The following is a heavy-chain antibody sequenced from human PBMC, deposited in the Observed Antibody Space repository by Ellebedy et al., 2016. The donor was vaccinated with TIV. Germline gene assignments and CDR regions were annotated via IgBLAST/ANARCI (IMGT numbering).Heavy chain of an antibody. CDR2: IKQDGSEK. V-gene: IGHV3-7*01. CDR3: VRDMTYYYGSGNYRDGFDP. Sequence: GGSLRLSCAASGFTFSSYWMSWVRQAPGKGLEWVANIKQDGSEKYYADSVKGRFSISRDNSKNTVYLQMNSLTAEDTAVYYCVRDMTYYYGSGNYRDGFDPWGQGTLVTVSS. D-gene: IGHD3-10*01. CDR1: GFTFSSYW. J-gene: IGHJ5*02.